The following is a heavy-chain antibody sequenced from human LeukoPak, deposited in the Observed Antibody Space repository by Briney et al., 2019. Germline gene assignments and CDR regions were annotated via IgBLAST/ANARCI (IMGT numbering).Heavy chain of an antibody. CDR1: GFTFSSYA. J-gene: IGHJ4*02. Sequence: GSLRLSCAASGFTFSSYAMSWVRQAPGRGLEWVSAISGSGGSTYYADSVKGRFTISRDNSKNTLYLQMNSLRAEDTAVYYCAKHLYDSSGRGYFDYWGQGTLVTVSS. V-gene: IGHV3-23*01. D-gene: IGHD3-22*01. CDR2: ISGSGGST. CDR3: AKHLYDSSGRGYFDY.